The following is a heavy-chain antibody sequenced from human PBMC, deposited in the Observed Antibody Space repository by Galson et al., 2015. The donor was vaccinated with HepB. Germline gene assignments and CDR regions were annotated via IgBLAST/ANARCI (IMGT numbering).Heavy chain of an antibody. CDR2: ISSGSTYI. D-gene: IGHD2-8*02. V-gene: IGHV3-21*04. J-gene: IGHJ6*02. CDR3: ARDSHWWGTTSIRYYGMDV. Sequence: SLRLSCAASGFTFRSYSMNWVRQAPGKGLEWVSSISSGSTYIYYADSVKGRFTISRDNSRNSLCLQMSSLRSEDTTVYYCARDSHWWGTTSIRYYGMDVWDQGTTVTVSS. CDR1: GFTFRSYS.